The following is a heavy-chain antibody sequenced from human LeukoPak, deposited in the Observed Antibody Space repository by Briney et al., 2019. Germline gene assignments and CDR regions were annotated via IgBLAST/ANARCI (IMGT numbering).Heavy chain of an antibody. CDR1: GYTFTSYD. V-gene: IGHV1-8*01. J-gene: IGHJ4*02. Sequence: ASVKVSCKASGYTFTSYDINWVRQATGEGLEGMGWRNPNSGNTGYAQKFQGRVTMTRNTSISTAYMELSSLRSEDTAVYYCARGRAGGLRQSRLAVAGTGGLGYWGQGTLVTVSS. CDR2: RNPNSGNT. D-gene: IGHD6-19*01. CDR3: ARGRAGGLRQSRLAVAGTGGLGY.